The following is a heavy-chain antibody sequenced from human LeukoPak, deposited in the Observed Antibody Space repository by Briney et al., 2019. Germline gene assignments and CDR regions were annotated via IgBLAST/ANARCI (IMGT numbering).Heavy chain of an antibody. V-gene: IGHV3-30*04. CDR1: GFTFSSYA. J-gene: IGHJ5*02. Sequence: GRSLRLSCAASGFTFSSYAMHWVRQAPGKGLEWVAVISYDGSNKYYADSVKGRFTISRDNSKNTLYLRMNSLRAEDTAVYYCARARLGIAVAGGHNWFDPWGQGTLVTVSS. CDR3: ARARLGIAVAGGHNWFDP. CDR2: ISYDGSNK. D-gene: IGHD6-19*01.